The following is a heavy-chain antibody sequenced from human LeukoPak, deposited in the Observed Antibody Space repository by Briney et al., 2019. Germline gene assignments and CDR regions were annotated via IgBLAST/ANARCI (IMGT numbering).Heavy chain of an antibody. J-gene: IGHJ4*02. CDR1: GASISSDY. V-gene: IGHV4-59*01. D-gene: IGHD5-18*01. Sequence: SETLSLTCTVSGASISSDYWSWLRQPPGKGLEWIGYIYYSGSTNYNPSLKSRVTISVDTSKNQFSLKVSSVTAADTAIYYCARERDSYGLSPTFDYWGQGTLVTVSS. CDR3: ARERDSYGLSPTFDY. CDR2: IYYSGST.